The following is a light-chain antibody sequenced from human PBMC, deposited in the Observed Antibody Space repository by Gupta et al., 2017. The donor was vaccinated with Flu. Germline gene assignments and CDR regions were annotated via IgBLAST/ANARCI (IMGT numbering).Light chain of an antibody. J-gene: IGKJ1*01. CDR3: QQCNTYS. V-gene: IGKV1-5*03. CDR2: KTS. CDR1: QNINTW. Sequence: DLQMTQSPSTLSVSVGDKVTITCRASQNINTWLAWYQQKPRGAPKLLIYKTSSLETGVPSRFSGHGDGTEFTLTISSLHPDDFATYYCQQCNTYSFGQGTKVE.